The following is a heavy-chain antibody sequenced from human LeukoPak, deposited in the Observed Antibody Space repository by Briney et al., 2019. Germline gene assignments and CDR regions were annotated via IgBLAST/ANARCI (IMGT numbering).Heavy chain of an antibody. CDR3: ARDLHTFGFDY. J-gene: IGHJ4*02. D-gene: IGHD3-16*01. V-gene: IGHV1-2*06. CDR1: GYTFTGYY. Sequence: ASVKVSCKASGYTFTGYYMHWVRQAPGQGIEWMGRINPNSGGTNYAQKFQGRVTMTRDTSISTAYMELSRLRSDDTAVYYCARDLHTFGFDYWGQGTLVTVSS. CDR2: INPNSGGT.